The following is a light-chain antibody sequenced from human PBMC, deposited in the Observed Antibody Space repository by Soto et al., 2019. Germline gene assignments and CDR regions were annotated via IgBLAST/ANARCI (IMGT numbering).Light chain of an antibody. J-gene: IGKJ5*01. CDR1: QSLVFNDCITY. V-gene: IGKV2-30*01. CDR3: MQGTHCGIT. Sequence: DAVLTQSPLLLPVTLGQPASISCKSSQSLVFNDCITYLNWFRQRPGQSPRRLIYKVSDRESGVPDRLSGSGSDTDFTMKISRVEAEDVGVYYCMQGTHCGITFGQGTRLEIK. CDR2: KVS.